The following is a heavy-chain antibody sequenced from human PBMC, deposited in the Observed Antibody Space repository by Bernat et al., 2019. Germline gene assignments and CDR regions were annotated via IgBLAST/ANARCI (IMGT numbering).Heavy chain of an antibody. CDR3: AREEARGDTAMAHYYYYGMDG. V-gene: IGHV1-46*01. CDR1: GYTFTSYY. J-gene: IGHJ6*02. CDR2: INPSGGST. D-gene: IGHD5-18*01. Sequence: QVQLVQSGAEVKKPGASVKVSCKASGYTFTSYYMHWVRQAPGQGLEWMGIINPSGGSTSYAQKFQGRVTMTRDTSTSTVYMELSSLRSEDMAVYYCAREEARGDTAMAHYYYYGMDGWGQGTTVTVSS.